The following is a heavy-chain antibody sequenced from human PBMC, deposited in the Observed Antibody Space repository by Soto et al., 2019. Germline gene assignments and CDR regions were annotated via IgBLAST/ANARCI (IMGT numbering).Heavy chain of an antibody. CDR1: GGSISSDDYY. V-gene: IGHV4-30-4*01. J-gene: IGHJ1*01. CDR3: ARDLDGLHDDTSGPFPRPG. CDR2: IHSSGSI. Sequence: TLSLTCTVSGGSISSDDYYWSWIRQAPGRGLEWIGYIHSSGSIYYNPSLKSRATMSIDTAGNQFSLKVSSVIVADTAVYYCARDLDGLHDDTSGPFPRPGWGQGTLVTVSS. D-gene: IGHD3-22*01.